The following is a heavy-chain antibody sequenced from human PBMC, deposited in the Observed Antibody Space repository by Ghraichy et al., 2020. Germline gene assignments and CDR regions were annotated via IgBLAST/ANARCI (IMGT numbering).Heavy chain of an antibody. CDR3: ARGHHFSSTSCYFHYYGMDV. CDR1: GGTFSSYA. CDR2: IIPIFGTA. D-gene: IGHD2-2*01. Sequence: SVNVSCKASGGTFSSYAISWVRQAPGQGLEWMGGIIPIFGTANYAQKFQGRVTITADESTSTAYMELSSLRSEDTAVYYCARGHHFSSTSCYFHYYGMDVWGQGTTVTVSS. J-gene: IGHJ6*02. V-gene: IGHV1-69*13.